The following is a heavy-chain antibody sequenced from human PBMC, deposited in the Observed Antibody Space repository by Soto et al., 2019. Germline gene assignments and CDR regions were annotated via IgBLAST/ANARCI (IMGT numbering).Heavy chain of an antibody. CDR1: GFPFSSYS. Sequence: EVQLVESGGGLVKPGGSLRLSCAASGFPFSSYSMNCVRQAPGKGLEWVAAISSSSSYIYYADSGKGRFTISRNNAKNSLYRHRKSLRAETTAVYYCAREGSNWNYGYDLDYWGQGTPVTVSS. J-gene: IGHJ4*02. CDR2: ISSSSSYI. CDR3: AREGSNWNYGYDLDY. D-gene: IGHD1-7*01. V-gene: IGHV3-21*01.